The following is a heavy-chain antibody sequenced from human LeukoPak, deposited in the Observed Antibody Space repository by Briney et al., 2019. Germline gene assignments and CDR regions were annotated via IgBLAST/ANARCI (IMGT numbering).Heavy chain of an antibody. Sequence: GGSLRLSCAASGFTFDDYTMHWVRHAPGKGLEWVSLISWDGGSTYYADSVKGRFTISRDNSKNSLHLQMNSLRTEDTALYYCAKALYSGYDWYYFDYWGQGTLVTVSS. J-gene: IGHJ4*02. CDR1: GFTFDDYT. V-gene: IGHV3-43*01. CDR2: ISWDGGST. D-gene: IGHD5-12*01. CDR3: AKALYSGYDWYYFDY.